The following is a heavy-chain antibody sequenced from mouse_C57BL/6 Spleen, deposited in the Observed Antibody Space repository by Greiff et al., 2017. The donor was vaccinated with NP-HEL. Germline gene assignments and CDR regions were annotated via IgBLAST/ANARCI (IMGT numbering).Heavy chain of an antibody. Sequence: QVQLQQSGPELVKPGASVKISCKASGYAFSSSWMTWVKQRPGQGLEWIGRIYPGDGDTNYNGKFKGKATLTEDKSSSPAYMQLSSLTSEDSAVFACASWGSDEENWFAYWGQGTLVTVAA. J-gene: IGHJ3*01. CDR2: IYPGDGDT. CDR3: ASWGSDEENWFAY. CDR1: GYAFSSSW. V-gene: IGHV1-82*01.